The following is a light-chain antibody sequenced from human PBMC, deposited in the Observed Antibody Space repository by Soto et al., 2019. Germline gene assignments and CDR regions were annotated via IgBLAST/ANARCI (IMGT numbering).Light chain of an antibody. V-gene: IGLV2-8*01. Sequence: QSVLTQHPSASGSPGQSVTISCTGTSSDVGGCNYVSWYQQHPGKAPKLMIYEVSKRPSGVPDRFSGSKSGNTASLTVSGLQAEDEADYYCSSYAGSNKLGVFGTGTKVTVL. CDR1: SSDVGGCNY. CDR3: SSYAGSNKLGV. J-gene: IGLJ1*01. CDR2: EVS.